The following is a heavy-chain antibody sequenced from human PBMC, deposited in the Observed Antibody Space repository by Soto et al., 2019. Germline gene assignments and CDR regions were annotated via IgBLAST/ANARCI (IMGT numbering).Heavy chain of an antibody. D-gene: IGHD6-19*01. CDR2: IYASGST. CDR1: GDSISGYY. CDR3: ARSGYSSAWYTAFDS. V-gene: IGHV4-4*07. J-gene: IGHJ4*02. Sequence: SETLSLTXTVSGDSISGYYWNWIRQPAGKGLEWIGRIYASGSTISNRSLRSRVALSVDTSKNQFSLNLNSVTAADTAMYYCARSGYSSAWYTAFDSWSQGTLVTVSS.